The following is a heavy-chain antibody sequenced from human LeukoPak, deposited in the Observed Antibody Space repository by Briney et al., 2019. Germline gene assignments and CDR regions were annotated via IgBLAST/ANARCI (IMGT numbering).Heavy chain of an antibody. CDR1: GFTFTNAW. CDR2: IKSKTDGGTT. CDR3: TTDPRFCSSTSCYYHYYGMDV. J-gene: IGHJ6*02. Sequence: GGSLRLSCVASGFTFTNAWMSGVHQAPGKGLEWGGHIKSKTDGGTTDYAAPVKGRFIISRDDSKHTLYLQMNSLKTEDTAVYYCTTDPRFCSSTSCYYHYYGMDVWGQGTTVTVSS. V-gene: IGHV3-15*01. D-gene: IGHD2-2*01.